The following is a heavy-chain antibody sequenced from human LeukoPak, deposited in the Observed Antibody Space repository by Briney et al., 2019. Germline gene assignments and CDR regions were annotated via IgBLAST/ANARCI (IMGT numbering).Heavy chain of an antibody. Sequence: PGGSLRLSCAASGFTFSSYAMSWVRQAPGKGLEWVSAISGSGGSTYYADSVKGRFTISRDNSKNTLYLQMNSLRAEDTAVYYCAKLYGRYSGSCSHVDCWGQGTLVTVSS. J-gene: IGHJ4*02. V-gene: IGHV3-23*01. CDR1: GFTFSSYA. D-gene: IGHD1-26*01. CDR3: AKLYGRYSGSCSHVDC. CDR2: ISGSGGST.